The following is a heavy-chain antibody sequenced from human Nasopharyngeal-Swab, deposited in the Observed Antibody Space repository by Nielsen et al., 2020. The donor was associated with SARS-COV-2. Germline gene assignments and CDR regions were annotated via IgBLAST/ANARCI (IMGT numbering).Heavy chain of an antibody. D-gene: IGHD3-16*01. CDR2: IKSETDGGTT. CDR1: GFTFSDAW. J-gene: IGHJ4*02. V-gene: IGHV3-15*01. CDR3: VTDFGGF. Sequence: GGSLRLSCAASGFTFSDAWMSWVRQAPGKGLEWVGRIKSETDGGTTDYAAPVKGRFTIPRDDSKNTLHLQLNSLNTEDTAMYYCVTDFGGFWGQGTLVTVSS.